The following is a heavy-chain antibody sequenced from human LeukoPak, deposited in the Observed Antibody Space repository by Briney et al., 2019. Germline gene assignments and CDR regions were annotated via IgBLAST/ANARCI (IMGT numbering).Heavy chain of an antibody. V-gene: IGHV3-74*01. D-gene: IGHD3-3*01. J-gene: IGHJ4*02. CDR1: GFTLSSYE. Sequence: QPGGSLRLSCAASGFTLSSYEMNWVRQAPGKGLVWVSLIKSDGSTTNYADSVKGRFTISRDNAKNTLYLQMNSLRAEDTAVYYCARLRSGYYIDYWGQGTLVTVSS. CDR3: ARLRSGYYIDY. CDR2: IKSDGSTT.